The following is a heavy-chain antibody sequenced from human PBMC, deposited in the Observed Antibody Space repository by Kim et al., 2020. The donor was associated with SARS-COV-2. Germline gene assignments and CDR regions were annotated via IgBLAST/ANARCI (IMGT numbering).Heavy chain of an antibody. D-gene: IGHD5-18*01. J-gene: IGHJ4*02. CDR3: ARVPYSYGAPFDY. CDR2: IYHSGST. CDR1: GGSISSGGYS. V-gene: IGHV4-30-2*01. Sequence: SETLSLTCAVSGGSISSGGYSWSWIRQPPGKGLEWIGYIYHSGSTYYNPSLKSRVTISVDRSKNQFSLKLSSVTAADTAVYYCARVPYSYGAPFDYWGQGTLVTVSS.